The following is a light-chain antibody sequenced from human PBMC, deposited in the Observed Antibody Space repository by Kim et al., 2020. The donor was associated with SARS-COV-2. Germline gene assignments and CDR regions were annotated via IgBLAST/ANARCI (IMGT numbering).Light chain of an antibody. Sequence: SVGDTVTITCRTSQSISTHLNYYQQKQRKGPQLLIYAATNFQRGGPSTFSGSGSGTEFTLTIRALQPEDSATYYCQQAYSTSQITFGEGTRLEIK. CDR3: QQAYSTSQIT. V-gene: IGKV1-39*01. CDR1: QSISTH. CDR2: AAT. J-gene: IGKJ5*01.